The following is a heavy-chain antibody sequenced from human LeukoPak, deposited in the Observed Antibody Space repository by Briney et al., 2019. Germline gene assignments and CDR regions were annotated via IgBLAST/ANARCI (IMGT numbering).Heavy chain of an antibody. D-gene: IGHD1-1*01. CDR2: ISAYNGNT. V-gene: IGHV1-18*01. CDR1: GYTFTSYG. Sequence: ASVKVSCKASGYTFTSYGISWVRQAPGQGLEWMGWISAYNGNTNYAQKLQGRVTMTTDTSTSTAYMELRSLRSDDTAVYYCARSESGTDPDYYYYGMDVWGQGTTVTVS. J-gene: IGHJ6*02. CDR3: ARSESGTDPDYYYYGMDV.